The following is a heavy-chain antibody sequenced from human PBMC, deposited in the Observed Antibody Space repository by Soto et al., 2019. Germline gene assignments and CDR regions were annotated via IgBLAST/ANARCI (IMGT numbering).Heavy chain of an antibody. D-gene: IGHD3-10*01. CDR3: ARSGPAMVRGVTSGMDV. CDR1: GFTFSSYD. V-gene: IGHV3-13*01. Sequence: EVQLVESGGGLVQPGGSLRLSCAASGFTFSSYDMHWVRQATGKGLEWVSAIGTAGDTYYPGSVKGRFTISRENAKNSLYLQMNSLRAGDTAVYYCARSGPAMVRGVTSGMDVWGQGTTVTVSS. J-gene: IGHJ6*02. CDR2: IGTAGDT.